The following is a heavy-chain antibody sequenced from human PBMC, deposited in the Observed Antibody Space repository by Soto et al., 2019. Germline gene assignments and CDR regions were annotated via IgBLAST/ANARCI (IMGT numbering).Heavy chain of an antibody. V-gene: IGHV3-30-3*01. Sequence: PGGSLRLSCAASGFTFSSCAMHWVRQAPGKGLEWVALISYDGSNKYYADSVKGRFTISRDDSKNTLYLQMNSLRVDDTAVYYCARDRGVRRSYAYGMDVWGQGTTVTVSS. CDR3: ARDRGVRRSYAYGMDV. J-gene: IGHJ6*02. CDR2: ISYDGSNK. D-gene: IGHD3-10*01. CDR1: GFTFSSCA.